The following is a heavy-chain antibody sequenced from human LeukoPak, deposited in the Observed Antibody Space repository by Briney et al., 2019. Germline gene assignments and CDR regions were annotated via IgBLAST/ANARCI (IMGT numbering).Heavy chain of an antibody. CDR3: ARDFHGAHYDSSGYYHFDY. CDR2: INPNSGGT. CDR1: GYTFTGYY. V-gene: IGHV1-2*02. J-gene: IGHJ4*02. D-gene: IGHD3-22*01. Sequence: ASVKVSCKASGYTFTGYYMHWVRQAPGQGLEWMGWINPNSGGTNYAQKFQGRVTMTRDTSISTAYMELSRLRSDDTAVYYCARDFHGAHYDSSGYYHFDYWGQGTLVTVSS.